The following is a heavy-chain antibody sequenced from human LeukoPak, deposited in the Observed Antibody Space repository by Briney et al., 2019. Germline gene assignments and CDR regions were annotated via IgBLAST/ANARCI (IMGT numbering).Heavy chain of an antibody. J-gene: IGHJ4*02. V-gene: IGHV4-38-2*02. D-gene: IGHD3-22*01. CDR3: ARVSQANYYDSSGYFDY. CDR1: NYSISRTYH. Sequence: SETLSLTCSVSNYSISRTYHWGWIRQPPGKGLEWIGSIYYSGSTYYNPSLKSRVTISVDTSKNQFSLKLSSVTAADTAVYYCARVSQANYYDSSGYFDYWGQGTLVTVSS. CDR2: IYYSGST.